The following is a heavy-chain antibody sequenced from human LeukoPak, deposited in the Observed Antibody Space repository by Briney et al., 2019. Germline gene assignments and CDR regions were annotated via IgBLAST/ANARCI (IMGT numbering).Heavy chain of an antibody. CDR3: AREAWSSAWY. V-gene: IGHV3-7*03. D-gene: IGHD6-19*01. Sequence: GGSLRLSGAASGFTFSSNWMSWVRQAPGKGLEWVANIKQDGSEKYYVDSVKGRFTISRDNAKNLLFLQMNSLRAEDTAVYYCAREAWSSAWYWGQGTLVTVSS. J-gene: IGHJ4*02. CDR2: IKQDGSEK. CDR1: GFTFSSNW.